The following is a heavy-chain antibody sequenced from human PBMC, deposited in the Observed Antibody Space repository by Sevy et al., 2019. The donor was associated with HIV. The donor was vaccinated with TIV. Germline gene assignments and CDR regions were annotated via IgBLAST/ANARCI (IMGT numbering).Heavy chain of an antibody. D-gene: IGHD2-8*02. CDR3: NTDPIIVLLVTDGMDV. Sequence: GGSLRLSCAASGFTFSYAWMSWVRQAPGKGLGGVARFKAKSDGGTIDYAAPVKGRLTISRDDSKNTLYLQMNSLKTEDTGIYYCNTDPIIVLLVTDGMDVWGQGTTVTVSS. V-gene: IGHV3-15*01. CDR1: GFTFSYAW. CDR2: FKAKSDGGTI. J-gene: IGHJ6*02.